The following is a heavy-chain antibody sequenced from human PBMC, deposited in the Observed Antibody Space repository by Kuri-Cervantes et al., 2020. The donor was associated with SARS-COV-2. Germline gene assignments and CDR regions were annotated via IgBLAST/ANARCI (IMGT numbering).Heavy chain of an antibody. V-gene: IGHV3-21*01. CDR2: ISSSSSYI. CDR3: ARQDYDDTEFDY. J-gene: IGHJ4*02. Sequence: GESLKISCAASGFTFSSYSMNWVRQAPGKGLEWVSSISSSSSYIYYADSVKGRFTISRDNAKNSLYLQMNSLRAEDTAVYYCARQDYDDTEFDYWGQGTLVTVSS. D-gene: IGHD4-17*01. CDR1: GFTFSSYS.